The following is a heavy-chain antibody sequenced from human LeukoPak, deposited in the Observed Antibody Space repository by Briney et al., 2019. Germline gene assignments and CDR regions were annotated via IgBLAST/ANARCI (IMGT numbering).Heavy chain of an antibody. D-gene: IGHD3-10*01. CDR2: IVVGSGNT. CDR3: AADRLLWFGELPIHGMDV. J-gene: IGHJ6*04. CDR1: GFTFTSSA. V-gene: IGHV1-58*01. Sequence: GTSVKVSCKASGFTFTSSAVQWVRQARGQRLEWIGWIVVGSGNTNYAQKFQERVTITRDMSTSTAYMELSSLRSEDTAVYYCAADRLLWFGELPIHGMDVWGKGTTVTVSS.